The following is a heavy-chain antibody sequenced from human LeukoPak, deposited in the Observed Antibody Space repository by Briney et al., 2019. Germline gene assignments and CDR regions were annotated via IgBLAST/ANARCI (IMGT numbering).Heavy chain of an antibody. CDR3: AIDHYSSGWFRKSGGFDY. Sequence: GGSLRLSCAASGFTFNTSGMHWVRQAPGQGLEWVAILWYDGSNEYYASSVEGRFTISRDNSKNTLYLQLNSLRAEDTAVYYCAIDHYSSGWFRKSGGFDYWGQGTLVTVSS. CDR1: GFTFNTSG. CDR2: LWYDGSNE. V-gene: IGHV3-33*01. D-gene: IGHD6-19*01. J-gene: IGHJ4*02.